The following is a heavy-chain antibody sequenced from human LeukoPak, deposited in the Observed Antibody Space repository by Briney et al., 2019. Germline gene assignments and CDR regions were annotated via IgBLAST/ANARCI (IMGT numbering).Heavy chain of an antibody. V-gene: IGHV4-39*01. J-gene: IGHJ4*02. CDR2: IYYSGST. D-gene: IGHD4-11*01. CDR3: ARHHRGSSKGGFDY. CDR1: VRLISITYYY. Sequence: SETLSLTCNVSVRLISITYYYWAWIRQPPGKGLEWIGTIYYSGSTYYNPSLKSRVTISVVTSKNQFSLKLGSVTAADTAVYYCARHHRGSSKGGFDYWGQGTLVTVSS.